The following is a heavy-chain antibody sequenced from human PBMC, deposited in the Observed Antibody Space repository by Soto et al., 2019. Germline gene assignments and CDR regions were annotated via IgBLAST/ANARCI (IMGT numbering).Heavy chain of an antibody. J-gene: IGHJ5*02. CDR3: ARNRWEVLPYSWFDP. CDR2: IYHSGST. V-gene: IGHV4-30-2*05. D-gene: IGHD1-26*01. Sequence: SETLSLTCAVSGGSISSGGYSWSWIRQPPGKGLGWIGYIYHSGSTYYNPSLKSRVTISVDTSKNQFSLKLSSVTAADTAVYACARNRWEVLPYSWFDPWGQGTLVTVSS. CDR1: GGSISSGGYS.